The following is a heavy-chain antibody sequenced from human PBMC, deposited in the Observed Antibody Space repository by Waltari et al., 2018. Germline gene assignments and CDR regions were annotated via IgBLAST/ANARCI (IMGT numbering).Heavy chain of an antibody. D-gene: IGHD1-26*01. CDR2: IIPIFGTA. V-gene: IGHV1-69*08. CDR1: GGTFSSYA. CDR3: ARDPWELRGRLGSDY. Sequence: QVQLVQSGAEVKKPGSSVKVSCKASGGTFSSYAISWVRQAPGQGLEWMGRIIPIFGTANYAQKFQGRVTITADKSTSTAYMELSSLRSEDTAMYYCARDPWELRGRLGSDYWGQGTLVTVSS. J-gene: IGHJ4*02.